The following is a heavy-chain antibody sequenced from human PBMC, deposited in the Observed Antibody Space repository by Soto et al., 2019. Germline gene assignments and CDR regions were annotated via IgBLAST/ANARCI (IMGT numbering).Heavy chain of an antibody. Sequence: GGSLRLSCAASGFIFSSDAMHWVRQTPGKGLEWVSVISFDGNNKYYADSVKGRFTISRDNSKNTLYLQMNSLRAEDTAVYYCARVGPYCSGGSCYINYYYYAMDVWGQGTTVTVSS. CDR1: GFIFSSDA. J-gene: IGHJ6*02. D-gene: IGHD2-15*01. CDR2: ISFDGNNK. V-gene: IGHV3-30-3*01. CDR3: ARVGPYCSGGSCYINYYYYAMDV.